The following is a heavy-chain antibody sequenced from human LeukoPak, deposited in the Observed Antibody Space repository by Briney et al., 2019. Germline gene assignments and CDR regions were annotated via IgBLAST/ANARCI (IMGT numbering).Heavy chain of an antibody. CDR3: ARDLGGIYCIAY. J-gene: IGHJ4*02. Sequence: PGGSLRLSCAASGFTFSRYGMHWVRQAPGEGLEWVAYIGYDGSKKYYSDSVKGRFTISRDNSKNTVHLKMNSLRAADTDLYFCARDLGGIYCIAYWGQGTLVTVSS. D-gene: IGHD1-26*01. V-gene: IGHV3-30*02. CDR1: GFTFSRYG. CDR2: IGYDGSKK.